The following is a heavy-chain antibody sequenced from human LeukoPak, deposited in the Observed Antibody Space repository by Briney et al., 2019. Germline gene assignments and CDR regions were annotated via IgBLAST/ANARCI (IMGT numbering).Heavy chain of an antibody. CDR3: AKLGGAWSGYPRYYFDY. V-gene: IGHV3-21*04. CDR2: ISSSSSYI. Sequence: PGGSLRLSCAASGSTFSSYSMNWVRQAPGKGLEWVSSISSSSSYIYYADSVKGRFTISRDNSKNTLYLQMNSLRAEDTAVYYCAKLGGAWSGYPRYYFDYWGQGTLVTVSS. D-gene: IGHD3-3*01. CDR1: GSTFSSYS. J-gene: IGHJ4*02.